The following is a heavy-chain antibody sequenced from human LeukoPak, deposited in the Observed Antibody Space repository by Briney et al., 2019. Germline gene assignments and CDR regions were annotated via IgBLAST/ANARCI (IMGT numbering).Heavy chain of an antibody. CDR2: ISGSAGTT. Sequence: GGSLRLSCAASGFSFSTYVMSWVRQAPGRGLEWVSGISGSAGTTSYADSVKGRFTISRDNSKNTLYLQMNSLRAEDTAVYYCAKDQTVGDGHIDFEYWGQGTLVTVSS. D-gene: IGHD5-24*01. CDR1: GFSFSTYV. V-gene: IGHV3-23*01. J-gene: IGHJ4*02. CDR3: AKDQTVGDGHIDFEY.